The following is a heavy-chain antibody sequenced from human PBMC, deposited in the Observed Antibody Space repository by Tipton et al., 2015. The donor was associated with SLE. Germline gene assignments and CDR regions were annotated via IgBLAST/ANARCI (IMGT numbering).Heavy chain of an antibody. J-gene: IGHJ3*02. D-gene: IGHD6-13*01. CDR2: MHNSGDS. V-gene: IGHV4-34*08. Sequence: LRLSCAASGFTFSDYYMSWIRQAPGKGLEWIGQMHNSGDSTYNPSLKTRVTISVDMSKNQFSLKLSSVTAADTAVYYCAGQQLPSVRAFDIWGQGTMVTVSS. CDR3: AGQQLPSVRAFDI. CDR1: GFTFSDYY.